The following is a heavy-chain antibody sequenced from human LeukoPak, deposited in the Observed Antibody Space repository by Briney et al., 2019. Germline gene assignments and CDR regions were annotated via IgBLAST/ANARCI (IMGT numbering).Heavy chain of an antibody. CDR3: AIFQGTYGDNDNDF. CDR2: IIPMINTP. V-gene: IGHV1-69*01. D-gene: IGHD4-17*01. CDR1: GCTFRSFA. Sequence: SVKLSCKASGCTFRSFAINWVRQAPGKGLEWMGGIIPMINTPKYAQGFQGRVSITADESTSTVYMEVSSLRSEDTAVYYCAIFQGTYGDNDNDFWGQGTLVTVSS. J-gene: IGHJ4*02.